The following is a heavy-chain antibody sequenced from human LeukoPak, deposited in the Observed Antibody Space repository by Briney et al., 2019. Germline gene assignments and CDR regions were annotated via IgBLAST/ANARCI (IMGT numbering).Heavy chain of an antibody. CDR2: IHYDGNT. CDR1: GGSISSSTYS. Sequence: SETLSLTCTVSGGSISSSTYSWTWIRQPPGKGLEWIGSIHYDGNTYYRPSLKSRVTISVDTSKIQFSLRLSSATAADMATYYCARHSLNNYGSYYWGQGTLVTVSS. V-gene: IGHV4-39*01. J-gene: IGHJ4*02. CDR3: ARHSLNNYGSYY. D-gene: IGHD5-24*01.